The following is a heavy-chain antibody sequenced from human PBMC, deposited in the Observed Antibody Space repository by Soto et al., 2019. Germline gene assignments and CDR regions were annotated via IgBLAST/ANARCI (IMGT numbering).Heavy chain of an antibody. CDR1: GFTFSSYS. J-gene: IGHJ6*02. CDR2: ISSSSSTI. Sequence: GGSLRLSCAASGFTFSSYSMNWVRQAPGKGLEWVSYISSSSSTIYYADSVKGRFTISRDNAKNSLYLQMNSLRDEDTAVYYCARSRGYSGSYKGSNFYYYYYGMDVWGQGTTVTVS. V-gene: IGHV3-48*02. CDR3: ARSRGYSGSYKGSNFYYYYYGMDV. D-gene: IGHD1-26*01.